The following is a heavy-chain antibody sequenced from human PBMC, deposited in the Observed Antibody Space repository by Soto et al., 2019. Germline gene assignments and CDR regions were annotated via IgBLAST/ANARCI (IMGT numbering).Heavy chain of an antibody. CDR1: GFTFSSYG. Sequence: AGGSLRLSCAASGFTFSSYGMHWVRQAPGKGLEWVAVIWYDGSNKYYADSVKGRFTISRDNSKNTLYLQMNSLRAEDTAVYYCARSITMIVVALAYGMDVWGQGTTVTVSS. CDR2: IWYDGSNK. J-gene: IGHJ6*02. V-gene: IGHV3-33*01. CDR3: ARSITMIVVALAYGMDV. D-gene: IGHD3-22*01.